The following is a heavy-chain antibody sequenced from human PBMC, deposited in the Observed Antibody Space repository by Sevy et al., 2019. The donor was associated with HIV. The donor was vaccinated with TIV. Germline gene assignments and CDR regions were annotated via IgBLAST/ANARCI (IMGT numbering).Heavy chain of an antibody. D-gene: IGHD5-12*01. CDR1: GGSISAYY. J-gene: IGHJ5*02. CDR2: IHYTGNT. CDR3: ARAPPVRSGDDSLNWFAP. V-gene: IGHV4-59*01. Sequence: SETLSLTCTVSGGSISAYYWSWIRQPPGKGLEWIGYIHYTGNTKYNPSLEGRVTISVDTSKNQFSLKLGSVTAADTAIYYCARAPPVRSGDDSLNWFAPWGQGTLVTVSS.